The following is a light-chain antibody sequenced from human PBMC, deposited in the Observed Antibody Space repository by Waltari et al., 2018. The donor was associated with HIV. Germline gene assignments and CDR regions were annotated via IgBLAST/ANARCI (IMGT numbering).Light chain of an antibody. V-gene: IGKV4-1*01. CDR2: LAS. J-gene: IGKJ2*01. Sequence: DIVVTQSPDSLTVSLGERASINCKTSQSVFYTSDNKNFLAWYQQKPGQPPKLLFYLASTRESGVPARFSGSGSGTDFTLTISSLQAEDVATYYCQQFYLAPFTFGQGTSLDIK. CDR1: QSVFYTSDNKNF. CDR3: QQFYLAPFT.